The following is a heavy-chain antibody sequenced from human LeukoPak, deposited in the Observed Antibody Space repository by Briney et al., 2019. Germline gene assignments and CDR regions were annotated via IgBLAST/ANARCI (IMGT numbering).Heavy chain of an antibody. D-gene: IGHD7-27*01. J-gene: IGHJ2*01. Sequence: PSQTLSLTCTVSGGSNSSRGYYWSWIRQHPGKGLQWIGYIYYSGTTYYNPSLKSRVSISVDTSKNQFSLKLSSVTAADTAVYYCASHRTGEDYWYFDPWGRGTLVTVSS. V-gene: IGHV4-31*03. CDR2: IYYSGTT. CDR1: GGSNSSRGYY. CDR3: ASHRTGEDYWYFDP.